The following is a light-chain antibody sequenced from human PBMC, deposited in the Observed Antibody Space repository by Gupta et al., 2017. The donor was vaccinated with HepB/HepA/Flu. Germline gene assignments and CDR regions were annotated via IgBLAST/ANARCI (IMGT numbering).Light chain of an antibody. CDR1: ESISRY. Sequence: DIQMTQSPSSLSASVGDRVIITCRASESISRYVNWYQQKPGKAPNLLIYTASTLESGVPSRFSGSGSGTXFTLTIXSLQPEDFASYYCQQSYSTPLTFGXGTNVEIK. V-gene: IGKV1-39*01. J-gene: IGKJ4*01. CDR3: QQSYSTPLT. CDR2: TAS.